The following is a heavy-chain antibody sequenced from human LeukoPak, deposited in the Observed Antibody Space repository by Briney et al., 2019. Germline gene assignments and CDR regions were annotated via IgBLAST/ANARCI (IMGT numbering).Heavy chain of an antibody. J-gene: IGHJ6*03. CDR2: VKQDGSEK. CDR1: GFTFSSYW. V-gene: IGHV3-7*01. Sequence: GGSLRLSCAASGFTFSSYWMSWVRQAPGKGLEWVANVKQDGSEKYYVDSVKGRFTISRDNAKNSLYLQMNSLRAEDTAVYYCARDNGDRPYYYYYMDVWGKGTTVTVSS. CDR3: ARDNGDRPYYYYYMDV. D-gene: IGHD4-17*01.